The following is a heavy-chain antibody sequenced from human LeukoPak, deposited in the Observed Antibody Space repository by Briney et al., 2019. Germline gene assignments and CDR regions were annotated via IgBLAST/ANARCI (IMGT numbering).Heavy chain of an antibody. CDR3: ARPDIVLMVYAIAPFDY. D-gene: IGHD2-8*01. CDR1: GGTFSSYA. J-gene: IGHJ4*02. CDR2: IIPIFGIA. Sequence: GASVKVSCKASGGTFSSYAISWVRQAPGQGLEWMGRIIPIFGIANYAQKFQGRVTITADKSTSTAYMELSSLRSEDTAVYYCARPDIVLMVYAIAPFDYWGQGTLVTVSS. V-gene: IGHV1-69*04.